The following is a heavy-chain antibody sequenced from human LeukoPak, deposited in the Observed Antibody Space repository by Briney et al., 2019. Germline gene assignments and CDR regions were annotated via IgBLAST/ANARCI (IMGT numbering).Heavy chain of an antibody. D-gene: IGHD1-26*01. CDR3: TTDLGYFYSGNPY. J-gene: IGHJ4*02. CDR2: IKSKTDGGTA. Sequence: GGSLRLSCAASGFTFSSYSMNWVRQAPGKGLEWVGRIKSKTDGGTADYAAPVKGRFTISRDDSKNMLYLQMNSLKIEDTAVYRCTTDLGYFYSGNPYWGQGTLVTVSS. CDR1: GFTFSSYS. V-gene: IGHV3-15*01.